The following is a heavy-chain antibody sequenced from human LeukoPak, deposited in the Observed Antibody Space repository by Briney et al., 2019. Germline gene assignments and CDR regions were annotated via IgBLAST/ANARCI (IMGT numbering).Heavy chain of an antibody. CDR3: AKGGRGCSGYDYKDYYYGMDV. D-gene: IGHD5-12*01. J-gene: IGHJ6*02. Sequence: GGSLRLSCAASGFTFSFYALSWVRQAPGKGLEWVSAISTSGDSTYYADSVKGRFTVSRDNSKNTLYLQMNILRPEDTAVYYCAKGGRGCSGYDYKDYYYGMDVWGQGTTVIVSS. V-gene: IGHV3-23*01. CDR1: GFTFSFYA. CDR2: ISTSGDST.